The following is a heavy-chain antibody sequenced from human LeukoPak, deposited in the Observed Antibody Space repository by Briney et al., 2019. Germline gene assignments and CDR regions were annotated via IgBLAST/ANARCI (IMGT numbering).Heavy chain of an antibody. Sequence: SETLSLTCTVSGGSISSGGYYWSWIRQHPGKGLEWIGYIYYSGSTYYNPSLKSRVTISVDTSKNQFSLKLSSVTAADTAVYYCARGSNWNGIDYWAREPWSPSPQ. D-gene: IGHD1-20*01. CDR3: ARGSNWNGIDY. V-gene: IGHV4-31*03. CDR2: IYYSGST. CDR1: GGSISSGGYY. J-gene: IGHJ4*02.